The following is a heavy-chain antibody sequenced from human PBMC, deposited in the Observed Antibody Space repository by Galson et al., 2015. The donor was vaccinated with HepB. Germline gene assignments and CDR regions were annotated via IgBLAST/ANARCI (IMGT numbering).Heavy chain of an antibody. CDR1: EFSFSYYD. Sequence: SLRLSCAASEFSFSYYDMNWVRQAPGKGLEWVSYISDTGRTTNYADSVKGRFTTSRDNVKKLLYLQMNSLGAEDTAVYYCARDGVRDYDSSGYYHYWYFDRWGRGTLVTVSS. CDR2: ISDTGRTT. D-gene: IGHD3-22*01. V-gene: IGHV3-48*03. CDR3: ARDGVRDYDSSGYYHYWYFDR. J-gene: IGHJ2*01.